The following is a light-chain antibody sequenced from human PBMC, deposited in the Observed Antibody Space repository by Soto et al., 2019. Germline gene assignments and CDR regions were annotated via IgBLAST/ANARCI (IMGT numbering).Light chain of an antibody. J-gene: IGKJ5*01. Sequence: DIVITQSPLSLPVTPVEAASISCRSSQILLHSNGYNYLDWYLQKPGQSPQLLIYLGSNRASGVPDRFSGSGSGTDFTLKISRVEAEDVGVYYCMQALQTPPTFGQGTRLEIK. CDR1: QILLHSNGYNY. CDR3: MQALQTPPT. CDR2: LGS. V-gene: IGKV2-28*01.